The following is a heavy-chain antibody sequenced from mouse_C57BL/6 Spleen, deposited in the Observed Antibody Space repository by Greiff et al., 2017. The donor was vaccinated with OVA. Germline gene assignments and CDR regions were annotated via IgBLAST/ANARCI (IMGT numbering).Heavy chain of an antibody. D-gene: IGHD1-2*01. Sequence: VQLKESGPGLVKPSQSLSLTCSVTGYSITSGYYWNWIRQFPGNKLEWMGYISYDGSNNYNPSLKNRISITRDTSKNQFFLKLNSVTTEDTATYYCARDHFWGTGTTVTVSS. CDR2: ISYDGSN. CDR3: ARDHF. J-gene: IGHJ1*03. CDR1: GYSITSGYY. V-gene: IGHV3-6*01.